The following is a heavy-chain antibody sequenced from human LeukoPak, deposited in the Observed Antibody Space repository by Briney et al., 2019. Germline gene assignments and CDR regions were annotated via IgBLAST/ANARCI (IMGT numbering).Heavy chain of an antibody. J-gene: IGHJ5*02. V-gene: IGHV4-30-2*01. Sequence: SQTLSLTCTVSGGSISSGGYYWSWIRQPPGKELEWIGEINHSGSTNYNPSLKSRVTISVDTSKNQFSLKLSSVTAADTAVYYCARTLTGISIAAFDPWGQGTLVTVSS. CDR2: INHSGST. D-gene: IGHD6-6*01. CDR1: GGSISSGGYY. CDR3: ARTLTGISIAAFDP.